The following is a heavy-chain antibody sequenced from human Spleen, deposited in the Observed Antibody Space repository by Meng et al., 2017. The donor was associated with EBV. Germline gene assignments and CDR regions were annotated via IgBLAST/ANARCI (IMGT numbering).Heavy chain of an antibody. Sequence: HLQGSGPWLLKPSGTLSLTCAVPGGSISNPNWWSWVRQPPGKGLEWIAEMFHSGSTNYNPSLKSRITISVDKSKNQFSLNLSSVTAADTAVYYCARTYSSSIYYFDSWGPGTLVTVSS. CDR1: GGSISNPNW. V-gene: IGHV4-4*02. D-gene: IGHD6-13*01. J-gene: IGHJ4*02. CDR2: MFHSGST. CDR3: ARTYSSSIYYFDS.